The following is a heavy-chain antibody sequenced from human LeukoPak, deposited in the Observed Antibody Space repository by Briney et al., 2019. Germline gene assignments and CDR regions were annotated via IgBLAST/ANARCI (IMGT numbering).Heavy chain of an antibody. V-gene: IGHV1-18*01. J-gene: IGHJ6*02. CDR3: AKDYDFWSGFYYGMDV. CDR1: GYTFTSYG. D-gene: IGHD3-3*01. CDR2: ISAYNGNT. Sequence: GASVKVSCKASGYTFTSYGISWVRQAPGQGLEWMGWISAYNGNTNYAQKLQGRVTMTTDTSTSTAYMELRSLRSDDTAVYYCAKDYDFWSGFYYGMDVWGQGTTVTVSS.